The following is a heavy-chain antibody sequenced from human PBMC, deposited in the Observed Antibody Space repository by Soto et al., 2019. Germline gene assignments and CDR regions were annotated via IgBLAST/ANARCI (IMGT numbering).Heavy chain of an antibody. CDR3: ATARLNSRLIDLDAFDI. J-gene: IGHJ3*02. CDR2: FDPEDGET. CDR1: GYTLTELS. V-gene: IGHV1-24*01. Sequence: ASVKVSCKVSGYTLTELSMHWVRQAPGKGLEWMGGFDPEDGETIYAQKFQGRVTMTEDTSTDTAYMELSSLRSEDTAVYYCATARLNSRLIDLDAFDIWGQGTMVTVSS. D-gene: IGHD6-13*01.